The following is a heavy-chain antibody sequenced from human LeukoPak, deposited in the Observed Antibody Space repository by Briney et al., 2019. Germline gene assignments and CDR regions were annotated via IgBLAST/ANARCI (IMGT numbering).Heavy chain of an antibody. CDR3: ASTGSGSSNWFDP. CDR1: GGSISSYY. Sequence: PSETLSLTCTVSGGSISSYYWSWIRQPPGKGLEWIGYIYYSGSTNYNPSLKSRVTISVDTSKNQFSLKLSSATAADTAVYYCASTGSGSSNWFDPWGQGTLVTVSS. V-gene: IGHV4-59*01. D-gene: IGHD3-10*01. J-gene: IGHJ5*02. CDR2: IYYSGST.